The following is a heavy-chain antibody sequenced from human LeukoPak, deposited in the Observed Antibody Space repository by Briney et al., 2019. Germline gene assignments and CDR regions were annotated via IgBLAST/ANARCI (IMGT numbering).Heavy chain of an antibody. V-gene: IGHV1-69*05. J-gene: IGHJ4*02. CDR1: GGSFNAYA. CDR3: ARTYYYDSSGYYYFDY. D-gene: IGHD3-22*01. CDR2: IIPIFGTA. Sequence: ASVKVSCKASGGSFNAYAISWVRQAPGQGLEWMGGIIPIFGTANYAQKFQGRVTITTDESTSTAYMELSSLRSEDTAVYYCARTYYYDSSGYYYFDYWGQGTLVTVSS.